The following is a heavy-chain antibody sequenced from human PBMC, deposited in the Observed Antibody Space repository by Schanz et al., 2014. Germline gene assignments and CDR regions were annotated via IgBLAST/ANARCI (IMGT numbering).Heavy chain of an antibody. CDR3: ARENLNWEAFDI. CDR2: ISRDGTTS. Sequence: VQLVECGGGLVQPGGSLRLSCATSGFTFITYTMSWVRQAPGKGLEWLSYISRDGTTSYYADSVKGRFTISRDNAKNSLYLEMTSLRGEDTAVYYCARENLNWEAFDIWGQGTVVTVSS. V-gene: IGHV3-48*04. CDR1: GFTFITYT. D-gene: IGHD7-27*01. J-gene: IGHJ3*02.